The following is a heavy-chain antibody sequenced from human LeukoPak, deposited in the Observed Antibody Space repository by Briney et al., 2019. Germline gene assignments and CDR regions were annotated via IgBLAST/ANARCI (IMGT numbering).Heavy chain of an antibody. D-gene: IGHD3-10*02. CDR1: GFPFSSYT. V-gene: IGHV3-21*01. J-gene: IGHJ6*04. CDR2: ISSSSSYI. Sequence: GALEPSLATSGFPFSSYTLNLVRPAPGKGLGGVSSISSSSSYIYYADSVKGRFTISRDNAKNSLYLQMNSLRAEDTAVYYCAELGITMIGGVWGKGTTVTISS. CDR3: AELGITMIGGV.